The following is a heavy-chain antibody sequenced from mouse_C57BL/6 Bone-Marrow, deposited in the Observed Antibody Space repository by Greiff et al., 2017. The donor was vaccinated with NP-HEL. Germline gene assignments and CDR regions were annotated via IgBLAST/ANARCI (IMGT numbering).Heavy chain of an antibody. CDR3: TRNYAYDGDYFDY. J-gene: IGHJ2*01. D-gene: IGHD2-2*01. CDR2: IDPETGGT. V-gene: IGHV1-15*01. Sequence: QVQLQQSGAELVRPGASVTLSCKASGYTFTDYEMHWVKQTPVHGLEWIGAIDPETGGTAYNQKFKGKAILTADKSSSTAYMELRSLTSEDSAVYYCTRNYAYDGDYFDYWGQGTTLTVSS. CDR1: GYTFTDYE.